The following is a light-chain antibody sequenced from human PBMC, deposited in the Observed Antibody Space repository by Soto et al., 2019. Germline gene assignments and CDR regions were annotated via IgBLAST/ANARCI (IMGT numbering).Light chain of an antibody. J-gene: IGKJ4*01. V-gene: IGKV3-15*01. CDR2: GAS. Sequence: EIVMTQSPATLSVSPGERATLSCRASQSVSSDLAWYQHKPGQAPRLLIYGASTRATGIPVRFSGSGSGTDFTLSSSRLQSEVFAVYYCQHYNNQPLTFGGGTKVDIK. CDR1: QSVSSD. CDR3: QHYNNQPLT.